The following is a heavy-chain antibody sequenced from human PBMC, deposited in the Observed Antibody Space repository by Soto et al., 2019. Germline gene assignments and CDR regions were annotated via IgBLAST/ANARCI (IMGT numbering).Heavy chain of an antibody. Sequence: GASVKVTCKACGYTLTSYYMQCVRQATGQGLEWMGIINPSGGSTSYAQKFQGRVTMTRDTSTSTVYMELSSLRSEDTAVYYCARVLGDCSSTSCNDYWGQGTLVTVSS. V-gene: IGHV1-46*03. CDR3: ARVLGDCSSTSCNDY. CDR1: GYTLTSYY. CDR2: INPSGGST. J-gene: IGHJ4*02. D-gene: IGHD2-2*01.